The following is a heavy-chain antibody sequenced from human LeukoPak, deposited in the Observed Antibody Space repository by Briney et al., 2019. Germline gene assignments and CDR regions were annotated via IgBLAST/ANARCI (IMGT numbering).Heavy chain of an antibody. CDR2: ISKNGSNT. D-gene: IGHD5-18*01. CDR3: VKGRRGSSYVHYFDS. J-gene: IGHJ4*02. V-gene: IGHV3-30*18. CDR1: GLIFETYG. Sequence: PGGSLRLSCEVSGLIFETYGMHWVRPAPGKGLEWEGVISKNGSNTYYGDSVKGRFTISRDNSNNTLSLQMNGLTTEDTGVYFCVKGRRGSSYVHYFDSWGQGTLVTVSS.